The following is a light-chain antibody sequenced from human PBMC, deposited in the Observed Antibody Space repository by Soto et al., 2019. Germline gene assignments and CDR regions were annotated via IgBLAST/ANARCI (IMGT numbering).Light chain of an antibody. V-gene: IGLV2-11*01. CDR3: CSYAGSRVV. J-gene: IGLJ2*01. Sequence: QSALTQPRSVSGSPGQSVTISCTGTSSDVGGYNSVSWYQHHPGKAPKLMIYDVTKRPSGVPDRFSGSKSGNTASLTISGLQAEDEADYYCCSYAGSRVVFGGVTKLTVL. CDR1: SSDVGGYNS. CDR2: DVT.